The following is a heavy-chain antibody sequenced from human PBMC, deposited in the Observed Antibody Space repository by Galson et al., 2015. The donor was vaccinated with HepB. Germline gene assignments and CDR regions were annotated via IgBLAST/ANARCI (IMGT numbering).Heavy chain of an antibody. CDR1: GFTFSNYA. Sequence: SLRLSCAASGFTFSNYAMNWVRQAPGKGLEWVSGISGSGDSSYYADSVKGRFTISKDSSKNTLYLQMNSLRAEDTAVYYCAKDPRAVAGTHLTFQHWGQGTLVTVSS. CDR2: ISGSGDSS. J-gene: IGHJ1*01. D-gene: IGHD6-19*01. V-gene: IGHV3-23*01. CDR3: AKDPRAVAGTHLTFQH.